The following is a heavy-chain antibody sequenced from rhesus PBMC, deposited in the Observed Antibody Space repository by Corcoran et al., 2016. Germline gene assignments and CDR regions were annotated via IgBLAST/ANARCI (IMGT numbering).Heavy chain of an antibody. J-gene: IGHJ4*01. Sequence: QVQLQESGPGLVKPSETLSLTCAVPGASISRYLWSGLRQPPGKGLEWIGEINGNSGSTYYNPSLKSRVTISKDAAKNQFSLKLSSVTAADTAVYYCARAHGSSYEYMSHWGQGVLVTVSS. D-gene: IGHD4-29*01. CDR3: ARAHGSSYEYMSH. CDR1: GASISRYL. CDR2: INGNSGST. V-gene: IGHV4-80*01.